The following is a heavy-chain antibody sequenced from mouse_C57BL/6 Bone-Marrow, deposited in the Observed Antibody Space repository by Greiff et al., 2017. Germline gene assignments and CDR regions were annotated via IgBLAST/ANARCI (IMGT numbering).Heavy chain of an antibody. V-gene: IGHV1-82*01. D-gene: IGHD1-2*01. CDR1: GYAFSSSW. CDR3: ARGGGSNC. J-gene: IGHJ2*01. Sequence: VQLKESGPELVKPGASVKISCKASGYAFSSSWMNWVKQRPGKGLEWIGRIYPGDGDTNYNGQVKGKATLTADTSSSTAYKQLSSLTSEDSAVYFCARGGGSNCWGQGTTLTVSA. CDR2: IYPGDGDT.